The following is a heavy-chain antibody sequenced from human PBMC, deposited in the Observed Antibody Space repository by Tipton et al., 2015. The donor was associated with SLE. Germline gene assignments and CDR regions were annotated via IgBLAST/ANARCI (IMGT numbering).Heavy chain of an antibody. V-gene: IGHV4-61*02. D-gene: IGHD1-26*01. Sequence: TLSLTCTVSGGSISRSSNYWGWIRQPAGRGLEWIGRIYSSGSTIYNPSLKSRVTLSLDMSNNQFSLRVRSVTAADTAVYYCARGGGSYYDYWGQGTLVTVSS. J-gene: IGHJ4*02. CDR3: ARGGGSYYDY. CDR2: IYSSGST. CDR1: GGSISRSSNY.